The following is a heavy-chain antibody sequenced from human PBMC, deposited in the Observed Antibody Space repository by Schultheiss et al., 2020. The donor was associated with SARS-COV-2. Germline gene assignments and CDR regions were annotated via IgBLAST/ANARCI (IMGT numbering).Heavy chain of an antibody. V-gene: IGHV3-21*04. J-gene: IGHJ4*02. Sequence: GGSLRLSCAASGFTFSSYAMSWVRQAPGKGLEWVSAISSSSSYIYYADSVKGRFTISRDNAKNSLYLQMNSLRAEDTALYYCAKDVYCSSTSCYGKGFDYWGQGTLVTVSS. D-gene: IGHD2-2*01. CDR3: AKDVYCSSTSCYGKGFDY. CDR2: ISSSSSYI. CDR1: GFTFSSYA.